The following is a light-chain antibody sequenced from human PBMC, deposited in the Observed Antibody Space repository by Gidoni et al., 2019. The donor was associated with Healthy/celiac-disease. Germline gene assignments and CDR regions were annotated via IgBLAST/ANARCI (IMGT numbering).Light chain of an antibody. J-gene: IGKJ2*01. CDR2: LGS. V-gene: IGKV2-28*01. Sequence: DSVMTQSPLSLPVTPGEPASISCRSSQSLLHSNGYNYLDWYLQKPGQPPQLLIYLGSNRASGVPDRFSGSGSGTDFTLKISRVEAEDVGVYYCMQALQTPYTFGQGTKLEIK. CDR1: QSLLHSNGYNY. CDR3: MQALQTPYT.